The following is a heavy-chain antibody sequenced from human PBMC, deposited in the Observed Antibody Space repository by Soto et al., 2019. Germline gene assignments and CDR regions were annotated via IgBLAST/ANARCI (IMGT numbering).Heavy chain of an antibody. CDR2: ISGSGGST. V-gene: IGHV3-23*01. CDR3: ATAGRIVGATNNYYYGMDV. J-gene: IGHJ6*02. Sequence: GGSVRLSCAASGFTFSSYAMSWVRQAPGKGLEWVSAISGSGGSTYYADSVKGRFTISRDNSKNTLYLQMNSLRAEDTAVYYWATAGRIVGATNNYYYGMDVWGQGTTVTV. CDR1: GFTFSSYA. D-gene: IGHD1-26*01.